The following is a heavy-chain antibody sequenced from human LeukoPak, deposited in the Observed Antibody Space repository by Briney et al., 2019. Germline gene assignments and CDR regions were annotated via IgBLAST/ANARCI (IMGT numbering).Heavy chain of an antibody. CDR3: ATYYYDSGTDY. V-gene: IGHV3-30*01. CDR2: IEYEGTIR. D-gene: IGHD3-22*01. CDR1: GFLFSSSA. Sequence: GGSLRLSCAASGFLFSSSAIHWVRQAPGKGLEWVAGIEYEGTIRNYADSVRGRSIISRDNAKNTLYLQMNSLRAEDTAVYYCATYYYDSGTDYWGQGSLVTVSS. J-gene: IGHJ4*02.